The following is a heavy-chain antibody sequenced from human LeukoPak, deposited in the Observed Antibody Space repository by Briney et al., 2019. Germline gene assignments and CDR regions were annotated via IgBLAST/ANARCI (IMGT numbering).Heavy chain of an antibody. CDR2: IDGDGTST. J-gene: IGHJ4*02. CDR3: ARASTTVPNLLDY. CDR1: GFTFSTYW. D-gene: IGHD4-17*01. V-gene: IGHV3-74*03. Sequence: GGSLRLSCAASGFTFSTYWMHWVRQAPGKGLLWVSRIDGDGTSTKYADSVKGRFTISRDNARHTLYLQMNSLRAEDTAVYYCARASTTVPNLLDYWGQGTLVTVSS.